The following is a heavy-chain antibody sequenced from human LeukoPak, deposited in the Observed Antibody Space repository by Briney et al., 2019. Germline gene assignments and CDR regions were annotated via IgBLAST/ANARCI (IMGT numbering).Heavy chain of an antibody. CDR1: GFTFSDYS. Sequence: GGSLGLSCAASGFTFSDYSMNWVRQAPGKGLEWVSSISDDSNYIYYADSVKGRFTISRDNAKNSLYLQMNSLRAEDTAVYYCANHLACGSTSCPPFDSWGQGTLVTVSS. J-gene: IGHJ4*02. D-gene: IGHD2-2*01. V-gene: IGHV3-21*01. CDR3: ANHLACGSTSCPPFDS. CDR2: ISDDSNYI.